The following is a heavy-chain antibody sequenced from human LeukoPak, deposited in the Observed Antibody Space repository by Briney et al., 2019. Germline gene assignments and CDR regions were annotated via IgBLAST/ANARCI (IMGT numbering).Heavy chain of an antibody. CDR2: ISYDGSNK. CDR1: GFTFSSYG. Sequence: GGSLRLSCAASGFTFSSYGMHWVRQAPGKGLEWVAVISYDGSNKYYADSVKGRFTISRDNSKNTLYLQMNSLRAEDTAVYYCAKDRVRDYYDSSGYAGYWGQGTLVTVSS. V-gene: IGHV3-30*18. J-gene: IGHJ4*02. D-gene: IGHD3-22*01. CDR3: AKDRVRDYYDSSGYAGY.